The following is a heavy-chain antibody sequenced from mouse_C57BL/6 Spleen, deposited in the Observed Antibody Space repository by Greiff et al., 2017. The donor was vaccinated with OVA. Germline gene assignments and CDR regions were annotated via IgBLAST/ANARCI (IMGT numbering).Heavy chain of an antibody. D-gene: IGHD1-1*01. CDR2: IHPSDSDT. J-gene: IGHJ1*03. Sequence: VQLQQPGAELVKPGASVKVSCNASGYTFTSYWMHWVKQRPGQGLEWIGRIHPSDSDTNYNQKFKGKATLTVDKSSSTAYMQLSSLTSEDSAVYYCALITTVVAPGVWGTGTTVTVSS. CDR3: ALITTVVAPGV. V-gene: IGHV1-74*01. CDR1: GYTFTSYW.